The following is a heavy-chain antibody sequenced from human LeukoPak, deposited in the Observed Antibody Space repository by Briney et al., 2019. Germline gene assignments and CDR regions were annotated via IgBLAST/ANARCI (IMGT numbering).Heavy chain of an antibody. D-gene: IGHD3-3*01. CDR2: IYHSGST. CDR3: ARGEVLRFLEWSRDDAFDI. Sequence: PSETLSLTCTVSGGSISSGGYYWSWIRQPPGKGLEWIGYIYHSGSTYYNPSLKSRVTISVDRSKNQFSLKLSSVTAADTAVYYCARGEVLRFLEWSRDDAFDIWGQGTVVTVSS. V-gene: IGHV4-30-2*01. J-gene: IGHJ3*02. CDR1: GGSISSGGYY.